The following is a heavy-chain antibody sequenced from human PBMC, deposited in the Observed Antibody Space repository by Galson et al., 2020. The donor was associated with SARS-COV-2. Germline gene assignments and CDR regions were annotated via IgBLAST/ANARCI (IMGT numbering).Heavy chain of an antibody. J-gene: IGHJ3*02. V-gene: IGHV3-48*02. CDR2: ISSSSSTI. Sequence: GGSLRLSCAASGFTFSSYSMNWVRQAPGKGLEWVSYISSSSSTIYYADSVKGRFTISRDNAKNSLYLQMNSLRDEDTAVYYCASRLWGGRSDAFDIWGQGTMVTVSS. CDR1: GFTFSSYS. CDR3: ASRLWGGRSDAFDI. D-gene: IGHD3-16*01.